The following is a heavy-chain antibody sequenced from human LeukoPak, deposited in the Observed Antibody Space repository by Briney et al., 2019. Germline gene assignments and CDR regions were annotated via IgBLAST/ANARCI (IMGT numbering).Heavy chain of an antibody. CDR1: GDSIRSYY. J-gene: IGHJ4*02. V-gene: IGHV4-59*01. CDR2: IHYSGGT. D-gene: IGHD1-26*01. Sequence: SETLSLTCSVPGDSIRSYYWSWIRQPPGKGLEWIGYIHYSGGTNYNPSLKSRVTISVDTSENHFSLKLSSVTAADTALYYCARSTYTGSYFGYWGQGTLVTVSS. CDR3: ARSTYTGSYFGY.